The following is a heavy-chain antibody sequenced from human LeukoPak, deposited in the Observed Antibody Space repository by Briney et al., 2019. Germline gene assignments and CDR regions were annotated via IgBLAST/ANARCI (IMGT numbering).Heavy chain of an antibody. J-gene: IGHJ5*02. D-gene: IGHD6-19*01. V-gene: IGHV3-30*02. CDR1: GFTFSSYG. CDR2: IRYDGSNK. Sequence: GGSLRLSCAASGFTFSSYGMHWVRQAPGKGLEWVTFIRYDGSNKYYADSVKGRFTISRDNSKNTLNLHMNSLRAEDTAVYYCARLRGATVAHNWFDPWGQGTLVTVSS. CDR3: ARLRGATVAHNWFDP.